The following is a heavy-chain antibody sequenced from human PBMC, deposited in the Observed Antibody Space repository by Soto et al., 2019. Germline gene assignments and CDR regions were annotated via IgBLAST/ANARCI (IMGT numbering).Heavy chain of an antibody. D-gene: IGHD2-2*01. CDR1: GFTFSSYG. Sequence: ESGGGVVQPGRSLRLSCAASGFTFSSYGMHWVRQAPGKGLEWVAVISYDGSNKYYADSVKGRFTISRDNSKNTLYLQMNSLRAEDTAVYYCAAGYCSSTSCYAGYYYYGMDVWGQGTTVTVSS. CDR3: AAGYCSSTSCYAGYYYYGMDV. CDR2: ISYDGSNK. V-gene: IGHV3-30*03. J-gene: IGHJ6*02.